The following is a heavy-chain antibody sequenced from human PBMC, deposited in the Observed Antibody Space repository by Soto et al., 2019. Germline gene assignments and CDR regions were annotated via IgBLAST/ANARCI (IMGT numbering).Heavy chain of an antibody. CDR2: VNPIVSMS. V-gene: IGHV1-69*02. CDR1: GDTFNFYS. Sequence: QVQLVQSGAEVKRPGSSVKVSCKASGDTFNFYSINWVRQAPGLGLEWMGRVNPIVSMSNYAQKFQGRATMTADMSTSTAYMELTILGFADRAIYYCASSYGSGYRAFNYSGQGALVTVSS. J-gene: IGHJ4*02. D-gene: IGHD3-10*01. CDR3: ASSYGSGYRAFNY.